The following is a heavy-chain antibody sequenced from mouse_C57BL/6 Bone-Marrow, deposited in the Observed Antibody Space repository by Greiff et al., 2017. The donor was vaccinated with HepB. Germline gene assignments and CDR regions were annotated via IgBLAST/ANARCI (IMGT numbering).Heavy chain of an antibody. J-gene: IGHJ2*01. CDR2: INPSSGYT. CDR3: ARVGNYYGCSYDYFDY. D-gene: IGHD1-1*01. CDR1: GYTFTSYT. Sequence: VQLQQSGAELARPGASVKMSCKASGYTFTSYTMHWVKQRPGQGLEWIGYINPSSGYTKYNQKFKDKATLTADKSSSTAYMQLSSLTSEDSAVYYCARVGNYYGCSYDYFDYWGQGTTLTVSS. V-gene: IGHV1-4*01.